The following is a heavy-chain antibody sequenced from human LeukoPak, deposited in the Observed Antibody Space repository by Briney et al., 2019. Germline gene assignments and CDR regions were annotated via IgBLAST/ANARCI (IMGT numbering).Heavy chain of an antibody. CDR2: IYSGGST. CDR3: ASSSGWYGDAFDI. D-gene: IGHD6-19*01. Sequence: GGSLRLSRAASGFTVSSNYMSWVRQAPGKGLEWVSVIYSGGSTYYADSVKGRFTISRHNSKNTLYLQMNSLRAEDTAVYYCASSSGWYGDAFDIWGQGTMVTVSS. V-gene: IGHV3-53*04. J-gene: IGHJ3*02. CDR1: GFTVSSNY.